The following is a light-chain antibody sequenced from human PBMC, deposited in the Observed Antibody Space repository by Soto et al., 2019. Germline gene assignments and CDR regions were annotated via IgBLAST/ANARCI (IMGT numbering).Light chain of an antibody. V-gene: IGLV1-44*01. Sequence: QSVLAQPPSVSGTPGQSVTISCSGSQSNIGPNVVTWYRQFPGAPPQLLIYDNHQRPSGVPDRFSGSKSGTSASLVISDLQSEDEAAYYCATWADSMNSEVVFGGGTKVTVL. CDR1: QSNIGPNV. CDR2: DNH. J-gene: IGLJ2*01. CDR3: ATWADSMNSEVV.